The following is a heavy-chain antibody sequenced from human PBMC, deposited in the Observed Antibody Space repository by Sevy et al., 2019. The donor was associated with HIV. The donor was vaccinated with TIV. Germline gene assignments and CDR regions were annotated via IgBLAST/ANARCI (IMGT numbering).Heavy chain of an antibody. CDR2: ISSSSSTI. Sequence: GGSLRLSCAASGFTFSSYSMNWVRQAPGKGLEWVSYISSSSSTIYYADSVKGRFTISRDNAKNSLYLQMNSLRDEDTAVYYCARDVPADDLTPPLAYGDYGTYYYYGMDVWGQGTTVTVSS. J-gene: IGHJ6*02. CDR3: ARDVPADDLTPPLAYGDYGTYYYYGMDV. V-gene: IGHV3-48*02. CDR1: GFTFSSYS. D-gene: IGHD4-17*01.